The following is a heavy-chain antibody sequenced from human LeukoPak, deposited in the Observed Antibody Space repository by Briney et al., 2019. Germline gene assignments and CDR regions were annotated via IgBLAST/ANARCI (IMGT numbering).Heavy chain of an antibody. J-gene: IGHJ5*01. Sequence: GESLKISCKGSGYSFTSYWICWVRQMPGKGLEGLGIIYPGDSDTRYSPSFQGQVTISADKSISTAYLQWSSLKASDTAMYYCARQRGRPGSWFDYWGQGTLVTVSS. D-gene: IGHD3-16*01. CDR1: GYSFTSYW. CDR2: IYPGDSDT. V-gene: IGHV5-51*01. CDR3: ARQRGRPGSWFDY.